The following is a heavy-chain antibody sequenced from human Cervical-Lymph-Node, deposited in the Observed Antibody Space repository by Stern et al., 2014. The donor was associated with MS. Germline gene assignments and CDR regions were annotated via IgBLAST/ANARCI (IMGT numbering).Heavy chain of an antibody. CDR3: AKVSSYYYYYGMDV. CDR2: IVPIFSTS. CDR1: GDTLINFA. J-gene: IGHJ6*02. V-gene: IGHV1-69*01. Sequence: VQLVESGAEVKKPGSSVKVSCKASGDTLINFALSWARQAPGQGLEWVGGIVPIFSTSDYAQKFQGRVTITADESTSTAYMELSSLRSDDTAVYYCAKVSSYYYYYGMDVWGQGTTVTVSS.